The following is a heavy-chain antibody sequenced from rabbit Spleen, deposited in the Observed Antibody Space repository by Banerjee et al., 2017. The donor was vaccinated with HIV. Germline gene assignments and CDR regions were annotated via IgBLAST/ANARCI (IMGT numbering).Heavy chain of an antibody. CDR3: ARDTGTSFSTYGMDL. CDR1: GFSFNSGYD. J-gene: IGHJ6*01. D-gene: IGHD7-1*01. V-gene: IGHV1S45*01. CDR2: SYAGSSGST. Sequence: QEQLEESGGDLVKPEGSLTLTCTASGFSFNSGYDMCWVRQAPGKGLEWIACSYAGSSGSTYSAIWAKGRFTISKTSSTTVTLQMTSLTAADTATYFCARDTGTSFSTYGMDLWGPGTLVTVS.